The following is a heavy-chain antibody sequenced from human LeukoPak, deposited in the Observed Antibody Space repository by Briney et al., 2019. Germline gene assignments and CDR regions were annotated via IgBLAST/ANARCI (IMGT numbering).Heavy chain of an antibody. CDR2: IYYSGST. V-gene: IGHV4-61*01. CDR3: ARESAHYYGSGSYSNWFDP. CDR1: GYSISSGYY. D-gene: IGHD3-10*01. J-gene: IGHJ5*02. Sequence: SETLSLTCTVSGYSISSGYYWGWIRQPPGKGLEWIGYIYYSGSTNYNPSLKSRVTISVDTSKNQFSLKLSSVTAADTAVYYCARESAHYYGSGSYSNWFDPWGQGTLVTVSS.